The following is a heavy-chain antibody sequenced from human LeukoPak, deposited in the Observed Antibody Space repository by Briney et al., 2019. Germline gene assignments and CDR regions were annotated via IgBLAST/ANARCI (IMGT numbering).Heavy chain of an antibody. J-gene: IGHJ4*02. CDR1: GFTLRNYG. V-gene: IGHV3-21*01. CDR3: ARGDGYSGYDFGDY. D-gene: IGHD5-12*01. CDR2: ISSSSSYI. Sequence: PGRSLRLSCAPSGFTLRNYGMHWVRQAPGKGLEWVSSISSSSSYIYYADSVKGRFTISRDNAKNSLYLQMNSLRAEDTAVYYCARGDGYSGYDFGDYWGQGTLVTVSS.